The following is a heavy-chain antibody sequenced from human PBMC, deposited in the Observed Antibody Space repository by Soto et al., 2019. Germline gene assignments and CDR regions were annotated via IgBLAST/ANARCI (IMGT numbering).Heavy chain of an antibody. Sequence: EVQLLESGGGLVQPGGSLRLSCAASGFTFSSYAMRWVRQAPGKGLEWVSAISGRGGSTYYADSVKGRFTISRANSKNTLYLQMNSLRAEHTAVYSCARRGSGSSSDSWGQATLVTVSS. D-gene: IGHD1-26*01. J-gene: IGHJ5*01. V-gene: IGHV3-23*01. CDR3: ARRGSGSSSDS. CDR2: ISGRGGST. CDR1: GFTFSSYA.